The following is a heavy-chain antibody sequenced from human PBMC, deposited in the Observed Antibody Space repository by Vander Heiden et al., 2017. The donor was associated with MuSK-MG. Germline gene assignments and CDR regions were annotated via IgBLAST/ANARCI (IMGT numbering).Heavy chain of an antibody. Sequence: QVQLVQSGAEVKKPGSSVKVSCKAAGYTFTSYDINWGRQATGQGLEWMGWMNTNSGKTGYAQKCQCRVTMTRNTSISTADMERSSMRSGDTAVYYCAIVSVGHNSGWYDADYWGQGTMVTVSS. CDR2: MNTNSGKT. D-gene: IGHD6-19*01. CDR3: AIVSVGHNSGWYDADY. V-gene: IGHV1-8*01. CDR1: GYTFTSYD. J-gene: IGHJ4*02.